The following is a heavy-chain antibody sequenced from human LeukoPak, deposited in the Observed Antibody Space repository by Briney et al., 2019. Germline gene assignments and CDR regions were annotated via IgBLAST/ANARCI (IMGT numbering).Heavy chain of an antibody. CDR1: GGSISSYY. D-gene: IGHD6-6*01. J-gene: IGHJ4*02. V-gene: IGHV4-59*08. CDR2: IYYSGST. Sequence: PSETLSLTCTVSGGSISSYYWSWIRQPPGKGLEWIGYIYYSGSTNYNPSLKSRVTISVDTSKNQFSLKLTSVTAADTAVYYCTRLHRMTTIGPHPPDCWGLGTLVTVSS. CDR3: TRLHRMTTIGPHPPDC.